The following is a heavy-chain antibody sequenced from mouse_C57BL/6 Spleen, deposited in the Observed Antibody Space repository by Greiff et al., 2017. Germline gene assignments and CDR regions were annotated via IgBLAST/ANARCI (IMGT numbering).Heavy chain of an antibody. Sequence: EVQLVESGGGLVKPGGSLKLSCAASGFTFSAYGMHWVRQAPEKGLEWVAYLSSGSSTIYYADTVKGRFTISRDNAKNTLFLQMTSLRSEDTAMYYCARDYYGSSYGVDYWCQGTTRTVSS. V-gene: IGHV5-17*01. CDR2: LSSGSSTI. CDR1: GFTFSAYG. CDR3: ARDYYGSSYGVDY. J-gene: IGHJ2*01. D-gene: IGHD1-1*01.